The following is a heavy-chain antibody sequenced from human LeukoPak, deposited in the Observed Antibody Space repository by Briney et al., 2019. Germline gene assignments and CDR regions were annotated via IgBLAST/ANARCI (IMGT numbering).Heavy chain of an antibody. CDR3: ARDKVSSGYLGGEWSPGAFDI. CDR1: GFTFSSYS. CDR2: ISSSSTTI. D-gene: IGHD3-22*01. Sequence: GGSLRLSCAASGFTFSSYSMNWVRQAPGKGLEWVSYISSSSTTIYYADSVKGRFTISRDNAKNSLYPQMNSLRAEDTAVYYCARDKVSSGYLGGEWSPGAFDIWGQGTMVTVSP. J-gene: IGHJ3*02. V-gene: IGHV3-48*01.